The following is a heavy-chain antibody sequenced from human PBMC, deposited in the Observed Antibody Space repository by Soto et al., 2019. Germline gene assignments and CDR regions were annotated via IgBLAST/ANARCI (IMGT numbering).Heavy chain of an antibody. Sequence: ASVKVSCKASGYTFTGYYMHWVRQAPGQGLEWMGWINPNSGGTNYAQKFQGRVTMTRDTSISTAYMELSRLRSDDTAVYYCARYGSGSYDIYYYYGMDVWGQGTTVTVSS. CDR1: GYTFTGYY. V-gene: IGHV1-2*02. D-gene: IGHD3-10*01. J-gene: IGHJ6*02. CDR3: ARYGSGSYDIYYYYGMDV. CDR2: INPNSGGT.